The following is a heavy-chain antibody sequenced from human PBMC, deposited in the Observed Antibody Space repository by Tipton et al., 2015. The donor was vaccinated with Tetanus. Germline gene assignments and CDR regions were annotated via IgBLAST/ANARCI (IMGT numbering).Heavy chain of an antibody. D-gene: IGHD2-21*01. CDR1: GGTFTNYA. CDR3: ARGPHRISRAYDC. CDR2: ITPIFGTT. V-gene: IGHV1-69*01. Sequence: QLVQSGAEMKKPGSSVKVSCKASGGTFTNYALSWVRQAPGQGLERVGGITPIFGTTNSAPKFQGRVTITADESTNTAYMELSSLRSEDTAVYYCARGPHRISRAYDCWGQGPQVTVSS. J-gene: IGHJ4*02.